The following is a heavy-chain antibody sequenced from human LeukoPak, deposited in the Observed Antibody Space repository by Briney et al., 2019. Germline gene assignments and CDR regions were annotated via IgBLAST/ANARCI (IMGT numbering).Heavy chain of an antibody. Sequence: ASVKVSCKASGYTFTSYGISWVRQAPGQGLEWVGWISAYNGNTNYAQKLQGRVTMTTDTSTSTAYMELRSLRSDDTAVYYCARGQVITIFGVVIINWFDPWGQGTLVTVSS. CDR2: ISAYNGNT. CDR3: ARGQVITIFGVVIINWFDP. V-gene: IGHV1-18*01. D-gene: IGHD3-3*01. J-gene: IGHJ5*02. CDR1: GYTFTSYG.